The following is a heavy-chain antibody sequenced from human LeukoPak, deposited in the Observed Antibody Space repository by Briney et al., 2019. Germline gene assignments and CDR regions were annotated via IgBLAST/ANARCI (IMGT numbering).Heavy chain of an antibody. CDR2: ISGSGGST. J-gene: IGHJ4*02. CDR3: AKDQAVYSSGWFFDY. V-gene: IGHV3-23*01. D-gene: IGHD6-19*01. Sequence: GGSLRLSCAASGFTFSSYAMSWVRQAPGKGVEWVSSISGSGGSTHYADSVKGRFTISRDNSKNTLYLQMNSLRAEDTAVYYCAKDQAVYSSGWFFDYGGQGTLSPSPQ. CDR1: GFTFSSYA.